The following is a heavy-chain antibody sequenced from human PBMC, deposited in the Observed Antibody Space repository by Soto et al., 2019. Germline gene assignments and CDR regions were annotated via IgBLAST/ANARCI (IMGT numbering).Heavy chain of an antibody. CDR2: IYYTGNN. CDR1: GDSISSPHYY. J-gene: IGHJ4*02. V-gene: IGHV4-30-4*01. CDR3: AREPKQNYDSSPWNGGFDS. D-gene: IGHD3-22*01. Sequence: TLSLTCTVSGDSISSPHYYWTWIRQPPGKGLEWVGHIYYTGNNFYNPALKSRVAMSVDPSTNQFSLKLASVTDADTAVYFCAREPKQNYDSSPWNGGFDSWGPGTLVTVSS.